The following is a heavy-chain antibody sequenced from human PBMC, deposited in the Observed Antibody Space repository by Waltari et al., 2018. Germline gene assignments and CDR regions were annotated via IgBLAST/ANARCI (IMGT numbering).Heavy chain of an antibody. CDR2: MNPSSGNT. Sequence: QVQLVQSGAEVKKPGASVKVSCKASGYTFTSYDINWVRQATGQGLEWMGWMNPSSGNTGYAQKFQGRVTITRNTSISTAYMELSSLRSEDTAVYYCAISTEGSGSGLGSFDYWGQGTLVTVSS. D-gene: IGHD3-22*01. J-gene: IGHJ4*02. CDR3: AISTEGSGSGLGSFDY. CDR1: GYTFTSYD. V-gene: IGHV1-8*03.